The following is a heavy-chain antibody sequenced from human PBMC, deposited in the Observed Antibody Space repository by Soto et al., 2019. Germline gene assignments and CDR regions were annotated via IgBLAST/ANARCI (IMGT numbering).Heavy chain of an antibody. D-gene: IGHD3-22*01. Sequence: ASVKVSCKASGYTFTSYYIHWVRQAPVQGPEWMGIIIPSSGSTNYAQKFQGRVTMTRDTSTSTVYMELSSLRSDDTAVYYCARSYYYDSSGYYPPDYWGQGTLVTVSS. CDR1: GYTFTSYY. V-gene: IGHV1-46*01. J-gene: IGHJ4*02. CDR3: ARSYYYDSSGYYPPDY. CDR2: IIPSSGST.